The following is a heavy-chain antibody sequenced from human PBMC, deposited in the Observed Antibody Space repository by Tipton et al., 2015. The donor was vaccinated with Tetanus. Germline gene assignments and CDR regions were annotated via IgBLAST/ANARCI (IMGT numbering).Heavy chain of an antibody. D-gene: IGHD4-11*01. J-gene: IGHJ4*02. Sequence: SLRLSCAASGFTFSSYAMAWVRQAPGKGLEWVSSIGKSGGRTHYGDSVEGRFTISRDNSKNTLFLQMNSLTAEDTAVYYCARLLVAVTSSPTYWGQGTLVTVSS. CDR3: ARLLVAVTSSPTY. CDR2: IGKSGGRT. CDR1: GFTFSSYA. V-gene: IGHV3-23*01.